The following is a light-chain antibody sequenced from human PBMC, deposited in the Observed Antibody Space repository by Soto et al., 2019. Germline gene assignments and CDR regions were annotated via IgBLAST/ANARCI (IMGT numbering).Light chain of an antibody. Sequence: QSVLTQPASVSGSPGQSITISCTGTSSDVGGYNYVSWYQHHPGKAPKLMIYDVSNRPSGVSNRFSGSKSGNTASLTISGLQPEDEADYYCAAWDDSLNGYVFGTGTKVTVL. J-gene: IGLJ1*01. CDR2: DVS. CDR1: SSDVGGYNY. CDR3: AAWDDSLNGYV. V-gene: IGLV2-14*03.